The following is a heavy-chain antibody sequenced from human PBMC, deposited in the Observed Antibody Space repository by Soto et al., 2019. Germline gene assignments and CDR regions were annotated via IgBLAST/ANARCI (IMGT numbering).Heavy chain of an antibody. D-gene: IGHD2-15*01. J-gene: IGHJ5*02. CDR1: GFTVSSKY. V-gene: IGHV3-53*01. Sequence: PGGSLRLSCAASGFTVSSKYMNWVRQAPGKGLEWVSILWSAGLTYYADSVRGRFTISRDNSKNTLYLQMNNLRAEDSAIYYCARVLPPDLWGQGTLVTVSS. CDR3: ARVLPPDL. CDR2: LWSAGLT.